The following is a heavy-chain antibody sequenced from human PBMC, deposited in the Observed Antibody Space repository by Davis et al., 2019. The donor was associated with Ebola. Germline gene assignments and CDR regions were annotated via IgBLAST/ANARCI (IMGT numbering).Heavy chain of an antibody. CDR3: AKRIVGATRPFDY. J-gene: IGHJ4*02. D-gene: IGHD1-26*01. V-gene: IGHV3-11*01. CDR1: GFTFSDYY. Sequence: GESLKISCAASGFTFSDYYMSWIRQAPGKGLEWVSYISSSGSTIYYADSVKGRFTISRDNAKKSLYLQMNSLRAEDTAVYYCAKRIVGATRPFDYWGQGTLVTVSS. CDR2: ISSSGSTI.